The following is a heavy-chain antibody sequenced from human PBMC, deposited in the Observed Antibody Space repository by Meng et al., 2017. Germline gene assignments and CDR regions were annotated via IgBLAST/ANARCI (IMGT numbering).Heavy chain of an antibody. CDR1: GGSISSSSYY. D-gene: IGHD4-17*01. Sequence: QLQLQESGPGLVKPSGTLSLTFTVSGGSISSSSYYWGWIRQPPGRGLEWIGSIYYSGSTYYNPSLKSRVTISIDTSKNQFSLKLSSVTAADTAVYYCAREYYGDYFCWGQGTLVTVSS. V-gene: IGHV4-39*07. J-gene: IGHJ4*02. CDR3: AREYYGDYFC. CDR2: IYYSGST.